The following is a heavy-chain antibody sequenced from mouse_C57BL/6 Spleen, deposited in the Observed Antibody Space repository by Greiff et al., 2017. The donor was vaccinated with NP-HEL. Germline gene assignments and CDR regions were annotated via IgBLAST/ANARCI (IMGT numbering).Heavy chain of an antibody. V-gene: IGHV1-64*01. CDR1: GYTFTSYW. J-gene: IGHJ4*01. CDR2: IHPNSGST. CDR3: ARSNLPHYAMDY. Sequence: VQLQQPGAELVKPGASVKLSCKASGYTFTSYWMHWVKQRPGQGLEWIGMIHPNSGSTNYNEKFKSKATLTVDKSSSTAYMQLSSLTSEDSAVYYCARSNLPHYAMDYWGQGTSVTVSS.